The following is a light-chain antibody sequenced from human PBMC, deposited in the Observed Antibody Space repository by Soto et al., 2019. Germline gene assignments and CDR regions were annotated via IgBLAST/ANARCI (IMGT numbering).Light chain of an antibody. CDR1: SSDVGSYNL. V-gene: IGLV2-23*01. Sequence: QPASVSGSPGQSITISCTGTSSDVGSYNLVSWYQQHPGKAPKLMIYEDSKRPSGVSNRFSGSKSGNTASLTMSGLQADDEADYYCCSYAGSNTYVFGSGTKLTVL. CDR3: CSYAGSNTYV. CDR2: EDS. J-gene: IGLJ1*01.